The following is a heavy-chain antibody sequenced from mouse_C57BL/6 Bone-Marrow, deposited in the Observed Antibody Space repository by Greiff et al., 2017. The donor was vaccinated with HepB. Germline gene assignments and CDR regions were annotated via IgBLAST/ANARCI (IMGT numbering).Heavy chain of an antibody. CDR3: ARDGGIYYDFYWYFDV. CDR1: GFTFSDYY. CDR2: INYDGSST. Sequence: EVMLVESEGGLVQPGSSMKLSCTASGFTFSDYYMAWVRQVPEKGLEWVANINYDGSSTYYLDSLKSRFIISRDNAKNILYLQMSSLKSEDTATYYCARDGGIYYDFYWYFDVWGTGTTVTVSS. V-gene: IGHV5-16*01. J-gene: IGHJ1*03. D-gene: IGHD2-4*01.